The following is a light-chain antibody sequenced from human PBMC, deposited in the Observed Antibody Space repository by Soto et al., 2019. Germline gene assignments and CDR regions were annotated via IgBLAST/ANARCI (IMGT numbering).Light chain of an antibody. J-gene: IGLJ1*01. CDR3: CSYAGSSIRYV. V-gene: IGLV2-23*01. CDR1: SSDVGSYNL. CDR2: EGS. Sequence: QSVLPQPASVSGSPGQSITISCTGTSSDVGSYNLVSSYQQHPGKAPKLMIYEGSKRPSGVSNRFSGSKSGNTASLTISGLQAEDEADYYCCSYAGSSIRYVFGTGTKVTVL.